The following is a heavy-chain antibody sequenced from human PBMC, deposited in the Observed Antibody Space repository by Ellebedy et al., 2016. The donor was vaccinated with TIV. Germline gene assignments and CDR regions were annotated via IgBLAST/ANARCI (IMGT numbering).Heavy chain of an antibody. CDR1: GFTFNSYV. J-gene: IGHJ4*02. CDR3: ARGGVINSYAAADN. Sequence: GESLKISCAASGFTFNSYVMHWVRQAPGKGLEWVTLISYDGSNKSYADSVKGRFTISRDNSKHTVYLQMNSLRADDTAMYYCARGGVINSYAAADNWGQGTLVTV. CDR2: ISYDGSNK. D-gene: IGHD5-18*01. V-gene: IGHV3-30-3*01.